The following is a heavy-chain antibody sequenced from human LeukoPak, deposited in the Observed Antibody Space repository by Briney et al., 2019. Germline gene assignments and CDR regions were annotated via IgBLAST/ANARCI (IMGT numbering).Heavy chain of an antibody. CDR2: MNPNSGNT. D-gene: IGHD6-19*01. CDR3: ARVSRSSSSSRRGIAVAGRGHGYNWLDP. J-gene: IGHJ5*02. V-gene: IGHV1-8*01. Sequence: ASVKVSCKASGYTFTSYDINWVRQATGQGLEWMGWMNPNSGNTGYAQKFQGRVTMTRNTSISTAYMELSSLRSEDTAVYYCARVSRSSSSSRRGIAVAGRGHGYNWLDPWGQGTLVTVSS. CDR1: GYTFTSYD.